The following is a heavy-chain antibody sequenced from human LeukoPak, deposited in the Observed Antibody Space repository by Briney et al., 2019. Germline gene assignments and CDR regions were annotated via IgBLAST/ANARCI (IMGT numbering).Heavy chain of an antibody. CDR2: ISYDGSNK. D-gene: IGHD6-19*01. J-gene: IGHJ4*02. CDR3: ARTTSSGWYYFDY. CDR1: GFTFSSYA. Sequence: PGGSLRLSCAASGFTFSSYAMHWVRQAPGKGLEWVAVISYDGSNKYYADSVKGRFTISRDNSKNTLYLQMNSLRAEGTAVYYCARTTSSGWYYFDYWGQGTLVTVSS. V-gene: IGHV3-30*04.